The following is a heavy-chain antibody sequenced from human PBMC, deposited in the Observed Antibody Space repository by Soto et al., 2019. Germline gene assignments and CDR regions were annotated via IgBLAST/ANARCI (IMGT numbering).Heavy chain of an antibody. CDR2: ISSSGSTI. CDR1: GFTFSSYE. V-gene: IGHV3-48*03. D-gene: IGHD5-12*01. Sequence: QTGGSLRLSCAASGFTFSSYEMNWVRQAPGKGLEWVSYISSSGSTIYYADSVKGRFTISRDNAKNSLYLQMNSLRAEDTAVYYCARDLAGLEMATIIDYFDYWGQGTLVTVSS. J-gene: IGHJ4*02. CDR3: ARDLAGLEMATIIDYFDY.